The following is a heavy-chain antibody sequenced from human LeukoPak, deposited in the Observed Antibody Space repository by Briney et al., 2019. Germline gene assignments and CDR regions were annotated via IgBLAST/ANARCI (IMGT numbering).Heavy chain of an antibody. CDR3: ARLYYDIKGTHFQH. Sequence: SETLSLTCTVSGGSISSGSYYWSWIRQPAGKGLEWIGRIYTSGSTNYNPSLKSRVTISVDTSKNQFSLKLSSVTAAGTAVYYCARLYYDIKGTHFQHWGQGTLVTVSS. CDR2: IYTSGST. CDR1: GGSISSGSYY. J-gene: IGHJ1*01. V-gene: IGHV4-61*02. D-gene: IGHD3-22*01.